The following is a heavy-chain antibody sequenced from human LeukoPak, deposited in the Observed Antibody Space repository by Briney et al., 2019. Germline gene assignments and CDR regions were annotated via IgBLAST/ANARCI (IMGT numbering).Heavy chain of an antibody. CDR1: GYTFTSYD. V-gene: IGHV1-8*01. CDR3: ARGVLRYDILTGFPYYYGMDV. D-gene: IGHD3-9*01. CDR2: MNPNSGNT. Sequence: GASVKVSCKASGYTFTSYDINWVRQATGQGLEWMGWMNPNSGNTGYAQKFQGRVTMTRNTSISTAYMELSSLRSEDTAVYYCARGVLRYDILTGFPYYYGMDVWGQGTTVTVSS. J-gene: IGHJ6*02.